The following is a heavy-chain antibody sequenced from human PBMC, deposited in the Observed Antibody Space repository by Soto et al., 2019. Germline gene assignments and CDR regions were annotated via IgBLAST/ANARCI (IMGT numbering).Heavy chain of an antibody. V-gene: IGHV4-59*01. Sequence: SETLSLTCTVSGGSISGYYWSWIRQPPGKGLEWIGYKYNTGSTVYNPSFKSRVTISVDTSKNQFSLKLNSVTAADTAVYYCARDLWGYCGTDCYPLDVWGQGTTVPSP. J-gene: IGHJ6*02. CDR2: KYNTGST. D-gene: IGHD2-21*02. CDR3: ARDLWGYCGTDCYPLDV. CDR1: GGSISGYY.